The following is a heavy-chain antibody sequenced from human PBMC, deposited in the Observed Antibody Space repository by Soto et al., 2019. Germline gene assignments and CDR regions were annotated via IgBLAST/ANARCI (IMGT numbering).Heavy chain of an antibody. V-gene: IGHV3-30*04. D-gene: IGHD3-10*01. CDR2: IADDGRKK. CDR1: GFTFSRFA. CDR3: AREDYSGSGSLKYGMDV. J-gene: IGHJ6*02. Sequence: QVQLVESGGGVVQPGRSLRLSCAASGFTFSRFAMHWVRQAPGKGLEWVAVIADDGRKKNYLDSVKGRLTISRDNSKNTRYLQVNSLGIEDTAVYYCAREDYSGSGSLKYGMDVWGHGTTVIVSS.